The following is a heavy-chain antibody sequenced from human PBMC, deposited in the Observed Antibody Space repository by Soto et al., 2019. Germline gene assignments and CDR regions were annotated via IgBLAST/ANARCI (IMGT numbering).Heavy chain of an antibody. Sequence: GESLKISCKGSGYSFTSYWISWVRQMPGKGLEGMGRIDPSDSYTNYSPSFQGHVTISADKSISTAYLQWSSLKASDTAMYYCARRLKYDFWSGYYTENYYYYYYGMDVWGQGTTVTVS. D-gene: IGHD3-3*01. CDR1: GYSFTSYW. CDR2: IDPSDSYT. CDR3: ARRLKYDFWSGYYTENYYYYYYGMDV. V-gene: IGHV5-10-1*01. J-gene: IGHJ6*02.